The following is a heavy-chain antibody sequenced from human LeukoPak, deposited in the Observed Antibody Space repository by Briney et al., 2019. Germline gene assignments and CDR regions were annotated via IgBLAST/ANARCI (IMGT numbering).Heavy chain of an antibody. V-gene: IGHV4-61*02. Sequence: PSQTLSLTCTVSGGSISSGDYYSSWIRQPAGKGLEGIGRVYISGFTNYNPSLKSRVTISVDTSRNQFSLKLSSVTAADTAVYYCARDHEGGNYGGNSNWFDPWGQGTLVTVSS. CDR2: VYISGFT. CDR1: GGSISSGDYY. J-gene: IGHJ5*02. CDR3: ARDHEGGNYGGNSNWFDP. D-gene: IGHD4-23*01.